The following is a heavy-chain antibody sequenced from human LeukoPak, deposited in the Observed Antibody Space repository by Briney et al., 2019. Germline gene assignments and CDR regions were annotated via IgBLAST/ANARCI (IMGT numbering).Heavy chain of an antibody. CDR1: GYTFTSYG. CDR2: ISAYNGNT. CDR3: ASSGDFYDYYYYGMDV. V-gene: IGHV1-18*01. J-gene: IGHJ6*02. Sequence: ASVKVSCKASGYTFTSYGISWVRQAPGQGLEWMGWISAYNGNTNYAQKLQGRVTMTTDTSTSTAYMELRSLRSDDTAVYYCASSGDFYDYYYYGMDVWGQGTRSPSP. D-gene: IGHD3-3*01.